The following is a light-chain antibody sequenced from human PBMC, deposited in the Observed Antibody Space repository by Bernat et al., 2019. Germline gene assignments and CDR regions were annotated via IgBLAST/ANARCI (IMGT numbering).Light chain of an antibody. CDR1: QSVSSN. J-gene: IGKJ4*01. CDR2: GAS. V-gene: IGKV3-15*01. Sequence: EIVLTQSPATLLLSPGERATLSCRASQSVSSNLAWYQQKPGQAPRLLIYGASTRATGIPARFSGSGSGTEFTLTISSLQSEDFAVYYCQQYNNWPPLTFGGGTKVEIK. CDR3: QQYNNWPPLT.